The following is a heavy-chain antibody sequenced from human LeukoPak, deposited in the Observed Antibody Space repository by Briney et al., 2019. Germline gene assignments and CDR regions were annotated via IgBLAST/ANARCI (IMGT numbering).Heavy chain of an antibody. J-gene: IGHJ6*02. CDR2: INHSGST. V-gene: IGHV4-34*01. D-gene: IGHD3-22*01. Sequence: SETLSLTCAVYGGSFSGYYWSWIRQPPGKGLEWIGEINHSGSTNYNPSLKSRVTISVDTSKNQFSLKLSSVTAADTAVYYCAKCYYYDCCGYYYGMDVWGQGTTVTVSS. CDR3: AKCYYYDCCGYYYGMDV. CDR1: GGSFSGYY.